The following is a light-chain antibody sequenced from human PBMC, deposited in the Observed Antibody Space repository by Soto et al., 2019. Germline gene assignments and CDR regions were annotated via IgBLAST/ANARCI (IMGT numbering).Light chain of an antibody. V-gene: IGKV1-39*01. CDR1: QNINTY. CDR2: AAS. Sequence: DIQMPQSPSSLSTSVGDRVTITCRARQNINTYLNWYQQKPGKAPKLLIYAASTLQCGVPSRFSGSGSGTDFTLTISSLQAEDFAAYYCEQSYSTPYTFGQGTKLESK. J-gene: IGKJ2*01. CDR3: EQSYSTPYT.